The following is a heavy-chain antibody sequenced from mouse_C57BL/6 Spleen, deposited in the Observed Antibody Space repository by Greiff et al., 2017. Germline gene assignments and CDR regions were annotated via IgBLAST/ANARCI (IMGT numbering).Heavy chain of an antibody. Sequence: EVQLVESGGGLVKPGGSLKLSCAASGFTFSSYAMSWVRQTPEKRLEWVATISDGGSYTYYPDNVKGRFTISRDNAKNNLYLQMSHLKSEDTAMYYCARDLGGAYWGQGTLVTVSA. V-gene: IGHV5-4*01. CDR1: GFTFSSYA. CDR3: ARDLGGAY. CDR2: ISDGGSYT. J-gene: IGHJ3*01.